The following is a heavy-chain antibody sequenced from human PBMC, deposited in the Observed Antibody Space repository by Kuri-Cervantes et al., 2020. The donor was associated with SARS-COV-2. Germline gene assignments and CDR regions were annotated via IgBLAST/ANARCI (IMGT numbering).Heavy chain of an antibody. CDR1: EFTFSSYS. V-gene: IGHV3-48*02. CDR3: ARGVRQRITIFGVVSRFDP. D-gene: IGHD3-3*01. Sequence: GESLKISCAASEFTFSSYSMNWVRQAPGKGLEWVSYISSSSSTIYYADSVKGRFTISRDNAKNSLYLQMNSLRDEDTAVYYCARGVRQRITIFGVVSRFDPWGQGTLVTVSS. CDR2: ISSSSSTI. J-gene: IGHJ5*02.